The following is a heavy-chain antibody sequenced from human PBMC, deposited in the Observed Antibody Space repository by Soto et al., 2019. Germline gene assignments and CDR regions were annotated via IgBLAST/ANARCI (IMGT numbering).Heavy chain of an antibody. J-gene: IGHJ4*02. CDR2: ISNDGDYK. CDR1: EFTFSSHL. Sequence: VQLVESGGGVVQPGRSLRLSCVASEFTFSSHLMHWVHQAPGKGLEWVAFISNDGDYKNYADSVKGRFTISRDNSKDTVYLEIHSLRPEDTALYHCARDEAFSAPYYLDYWGQGTLVIVS. CDR3: ARDEAFSAPYYLDY. V-gene: IGHV3-30*03. D-gene: IGHD1-26*01.